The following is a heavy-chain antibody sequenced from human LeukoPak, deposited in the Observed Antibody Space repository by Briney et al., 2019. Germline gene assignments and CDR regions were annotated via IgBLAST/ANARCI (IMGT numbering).Heavy chain of an antibody. Sequence: GGSLRLSCAASGFPFSTYTMNWVRQAPGKGLEWVSRIKSDGSNYYADSVKGRFTISRDNAKNTLYLEMNSLRAEDTAMYYCARGAYGYYYMDVWGKGTTVTVSS. J-gene: IGHJ6*03. V-gene: IGHV3-74*01. CDR2: IKSDGSN. CDR3: ARGAYGYYYMDV. D-gene: IGHD4-17*01. CDR1: GFPFSTYT.